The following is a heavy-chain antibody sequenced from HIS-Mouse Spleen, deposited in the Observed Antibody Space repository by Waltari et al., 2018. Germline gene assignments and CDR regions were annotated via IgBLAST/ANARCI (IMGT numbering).Heavy chain of an antibody. Sequence: QLQLQESGPGLVKPSETLSLTCTVSGGSISSSSYYWGWIRQPPGKGLEWIGSIYYRGSTVSTPSLKSRVTISVDTSKNQFSLKLSSVTAADTAVYYCAREIPYSSSWYDWYFDLWGRGTLVTVSS. V-gene: IGHV4-39*07. CDR1: GGSISSSSYY. CDR3: AREIPYSSSWYDWYFDL. J-gene: IGHJ2*01. CDR2: IYYRGST. D-gene: IGHD6-13*01.